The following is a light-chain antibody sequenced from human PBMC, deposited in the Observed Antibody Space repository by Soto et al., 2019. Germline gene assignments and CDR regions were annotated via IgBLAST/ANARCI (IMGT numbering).Light chain of an antibody. CDR2: AAS. V-gene: IGKV1-6*01. J-gene: IGKJ5*01. CDR3: LQDYNYPRT. CDR1: QGIRDE. Sequence: AIQMTQSPSSLSASVGDRVTITCRASQGIRDELAWYQQRPGKAPKVLISAASSLHSGVPSRFSGSGSGTDFTLTISSLQPEDFATYYCLQDYNYPRTFGQGTRLEIK.